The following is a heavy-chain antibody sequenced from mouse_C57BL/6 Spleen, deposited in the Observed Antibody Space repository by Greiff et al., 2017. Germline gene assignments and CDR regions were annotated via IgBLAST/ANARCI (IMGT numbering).Heavy chain of an antibody. CDR2: INYDGSST. D-gene: IGHD2-1*01. Sequence: EVKLVESEGGLVQPGSSMKLSCTASGFTFSDYYMAWVRQVPEKGLEWVANINYDGSSTYYLDSLKSRFIISRDNAKNILYLQMSSLKSEDTATYYWARVYGNLYYAMDYWGQGTSVTVSS. CDR1: GFTFSDYY. J-gene: IGHJ4*01. V-gene: IGHV5-16*01. CDR3: ARVYGNLYYAMDY.